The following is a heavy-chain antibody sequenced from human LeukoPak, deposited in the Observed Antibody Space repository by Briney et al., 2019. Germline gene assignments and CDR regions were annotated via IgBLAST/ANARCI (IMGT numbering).Heavy chain of an antibody. CDR2: ISGSGGST. CDR3: ARADGVVVIAYAFDI. V-gene: IGHV3-23*01. J-gene: IGHJ3*02. D-gene: IGHD2-21*01. Sequence: PGGSLRLSCAASGFTFSSYAMNWVRQAPGKGLEWVSAISGSGGSTYYADSVKGRFTISRDNSKNTLYLRMNSLRAEDTAVYYCARADGVVVIAYAFDIWGQGTMVTVSS. CDR1: GFTFSSYA.